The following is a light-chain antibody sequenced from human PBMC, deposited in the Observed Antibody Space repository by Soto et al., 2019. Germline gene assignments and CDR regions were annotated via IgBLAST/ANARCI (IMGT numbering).Light chain of an antibody. V-gene: IGKV1-5*01. J-gene: IGKJ1*01. CDR1: QSISSW. CDR3: QQYNSYWT. CDR2: DAS. Sequence: DIQMTQSPSTLSASVGDRVTITCRASQSISSWLAWYQQKPGKAPTLLIYDASSLESGVPSRFSGSGSGTEITLTISRQQPDDFATYYCQQYNSYWTFGQGTKVEIK.